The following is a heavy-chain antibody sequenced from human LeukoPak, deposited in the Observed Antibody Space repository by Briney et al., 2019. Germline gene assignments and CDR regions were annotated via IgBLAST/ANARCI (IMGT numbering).Heavy chain of an antibody. CDR2: ISYDGSNK. CDR1: GFTFSSYA. Sequence: PGGSLRLSCAASGFTFSSYAMHWVRQAPGKGLEWVAVISYDGSNKYYADSVKGRFTISRDNSKNTLYLQMNSLRAEDTAVYYCAREYCSSTSCYSDPDQFDYWGQGTLVTVSS. J-gene: IGHJ4*02. V-gene: IGHV3-30-3*01. D-gene: IGHD2-2*01. CDR3: AREYCSSTSCYSDPDQFDY.